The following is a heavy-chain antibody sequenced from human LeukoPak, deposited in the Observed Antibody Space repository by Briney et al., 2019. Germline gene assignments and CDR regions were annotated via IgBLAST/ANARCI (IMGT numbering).Heavy chain of an antibody. D-gene: IGHD6-13*01. CDR1: GYTXTSYG. CDR3: ARDLRWEAAPGPFEY. CDR2: ISAYNGNT. J-gene: IGHJ4*02. Sequence: ASVKVSCKASGYTXTSYGISWVRQAPGQGLEWVGWISAYNGNTNHAQMLQGRVTMTTDTSTSTAYMELRSLRSDDTAVYYCARDLRWEAAPGPFEYWGQGTLVTVSS. V-gene: IGHV1-18*01.